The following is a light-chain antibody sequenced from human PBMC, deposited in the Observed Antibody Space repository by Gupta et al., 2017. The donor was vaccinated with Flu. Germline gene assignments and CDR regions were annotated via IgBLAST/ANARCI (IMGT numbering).Light chain of an antibody. J-gene: IGKJ5*01. CDR1: QGVNNY. Sequence: GDNVTITCRASQGVNNYLAWFQQKPGKAPKSLIYSAAILQRGVPSRFSGSGSGTHFTLTISGLQPEDFATYYCQQYETFPITFGQGTRLEIK. CDR3: QQYETFPIT. V-gene: IGKV1-16*01. CDR2: SAA.